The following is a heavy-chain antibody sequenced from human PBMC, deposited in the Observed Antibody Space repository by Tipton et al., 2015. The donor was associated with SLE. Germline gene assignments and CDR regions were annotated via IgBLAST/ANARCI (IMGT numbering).Heavy chain of an antibody. D-gene: IGHD3-3*01. CDR1: GFTFSSYA. CDR3: ARGDITIFGVVITTAPFDH. Sequence: GSLRLSCASSGFTFSSYAMSWVRQAPGKGLEWVSAISGSGGRTYYADSVKGRFTISRDNAKNSLYLQMNSLRAEDTAVYYCARGDITIFGVVITTAPFDHWGQGTLVTVSS. J-gene: IGHJ4*02. CDR2: ISGSGGRT. V-gene: IGHV3-23*01.